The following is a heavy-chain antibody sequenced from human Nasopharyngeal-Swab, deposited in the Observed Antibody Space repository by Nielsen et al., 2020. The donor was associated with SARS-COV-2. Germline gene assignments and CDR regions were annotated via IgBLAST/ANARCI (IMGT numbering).Heavy chain of an antibody. V-gene: IGHV1-3*01. CDR2: INAGNGNT. CDR1: GYTFTSYA. D-gene: IGHD6-13*01. J-gene: IGHJ4*02. CDR3: ARGIAAAGTLDY. Sequence: ASVTVSCKASGYTFTSYAMHWVRQAPGQRLEWMGWINAGNGNTKYSQKFQGRVTITRDTSPSTAYMDLSSLRSEDTAVYYCARGIAAAGTLDYWGQGTLVTVSS.